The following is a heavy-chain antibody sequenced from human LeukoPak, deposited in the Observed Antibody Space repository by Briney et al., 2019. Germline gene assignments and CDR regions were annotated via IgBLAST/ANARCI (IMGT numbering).Heavy chain of an antibody. CDR3: ARRSQTTAGRGIDY. Sequence: SETLSLTCTVSGASISSSSSFFWAWIRQPPGKGLEWIETMSNSGSTYYNPSLKSRVTISGDTSKNQFSLKLSSVTAADTAVFYCARRSQTTAGRGIDYWGQGTLVTVSS. D-gene: IGHD6-13*01. V-gene: IGHV4-39*01. CDR2: MSNSGST. CDR1: GASISSSSSFF. J-gene: IGHJ4*02.